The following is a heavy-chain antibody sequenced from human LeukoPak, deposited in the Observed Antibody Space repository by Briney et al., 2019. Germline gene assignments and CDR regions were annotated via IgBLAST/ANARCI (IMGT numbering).Heavy chain of an antibody. CDR2: ITDSAAAT. V-gene: IGHV3-23*01. J-gene: IGHJ4*02. CDR1: GFTFSTYA. D-gene: IGHD1-1*01. Sequence: GGSLRLSCTASGFTFSTYAMTWLRQPPGKGLEWVSTITDSAAATYYRESVKGRFTISRDNSKNTLYLQMNSLRGDDTAVYFCAKVYGNWYLDYWGQGTLVTVSS. CDR3: AKVYGNWYLDY.